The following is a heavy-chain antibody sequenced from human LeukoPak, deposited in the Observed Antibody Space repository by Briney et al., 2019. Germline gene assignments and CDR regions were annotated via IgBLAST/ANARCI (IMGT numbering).Heavy chain of an antibody. CDR1: GLTFSSYG. J-gene: IGHJ4*02. CDR3: ARDYGSGIDC. Sequence: GRSLRLSCTASGLTFSSYGMHWVRQAPGKGLEWVALIWYDGSNKYYADSVKGRFTISRDNSKDTLYLQMNSLRAGDTAVYYCARDYGSGIDCWGQGTLVTVSS. D-gene: IGHD3-10*01. CDR2: IWYDGSNK. V-gene: IGHV3-33*01.